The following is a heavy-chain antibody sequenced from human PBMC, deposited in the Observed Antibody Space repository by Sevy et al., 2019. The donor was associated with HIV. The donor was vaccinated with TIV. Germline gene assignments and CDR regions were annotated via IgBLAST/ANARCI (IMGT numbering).Heavy chain of an antibody. Sequence: GGSLRLSCEAFGFIISDYEMMWVRQAPGKGLEWVSYISPSRTTIYHAVSPKGRFPTYIDNARNSLSLHLVNLRAEATAVYYCARKYFLPYCSSTNCLPAAYDLWGQGTMVTVSS. J-gene: IGHJ3*01. D-gene: IGHD2-2*01. CDR3: ARKYFLPYCSSTNCLPAAYDL. CDR1: GFIISDYE. CDR2: ISPSRTTI. V-gene: IGHV3-48*03.